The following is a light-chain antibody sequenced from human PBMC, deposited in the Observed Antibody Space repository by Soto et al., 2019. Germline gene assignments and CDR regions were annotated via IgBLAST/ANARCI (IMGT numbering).Light chain of an antibody. CDR3: AVWDVSLTAWV. Sequence: QSVVTQEPSFSVSPGGTVTLTCDLTSGSVSTNHYPSWYQQTPGQAPRTLIYNTNSRSSGVPDRFSGSILGNKAALTITGAQADDESDYYCAVWDVSLTAWVFGGGTKLTVL. CDR2: NTN. CDR1: SGSVSTNHY. J-gene: IGLJ3*02. V-gene: IGLV8-61*01.